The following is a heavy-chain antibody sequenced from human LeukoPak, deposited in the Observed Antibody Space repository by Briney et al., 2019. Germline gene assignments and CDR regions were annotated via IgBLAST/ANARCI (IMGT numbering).Heavy chain of an antibody. CDR2: IIPIFGTA. V-gene: IGHV1-69*06. J-gene: IGHJ4*02. D-gene: IGHD6-13*01. CDR1: GYTFTSYG. CDR3: ARSSIIAAAGPYYFDY. Sequence: PVKVSCKASGYTFTSYGISWVRQAPGQGLEWMGGIIPIFGTANYAQKFQGRVTITADKSTSTAYMELSSLRSEDTAVYYCARSSIIAAAGPYYFDYWGQGTLVTVSS.